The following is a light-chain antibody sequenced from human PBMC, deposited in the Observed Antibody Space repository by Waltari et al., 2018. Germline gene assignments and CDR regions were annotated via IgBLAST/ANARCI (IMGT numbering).Light chain of an antibody. CDR3: QQTYNTPPYT. J-gene: IGKJ2*01. V-gene: IGKV1-39*01. CDR1: QTISDY. CDR2: AAS. Sequence: DIQMTQSPSSLSASVGDRLTITCRESQTISDYLNWYQQKPGKATELLISAASSLQGGVPSRFSGSGSVKDFTLTISSLRPEDFATYYCQQTYNTPPYTFGQGTKLEIK.